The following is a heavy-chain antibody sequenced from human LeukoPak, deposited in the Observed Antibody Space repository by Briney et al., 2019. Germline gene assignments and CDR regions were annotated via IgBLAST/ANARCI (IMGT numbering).Heavy chain of an antibody. CDR3: ASCSLTSIVATTYYFDY. J-gene: IGHJ4*02. V-gene: IGHV4-34*01. D-gene: IGHD5-12*01. Sequence: KPSETLSLTCAVYGGSLSGYYWSWIRQPPGKGLEWIGEINHSGSTYYNPSLKSRVTISVDTSKNQFSLKLSSVTAADTAVYYCASCSLTSIVATTYYFDYWGQGTLVTVSS. CDR2: INHSGST. CDR1: GGSLSGYY.